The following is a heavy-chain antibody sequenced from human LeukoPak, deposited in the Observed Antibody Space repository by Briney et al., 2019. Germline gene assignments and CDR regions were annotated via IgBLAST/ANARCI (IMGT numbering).Heavy chain of an antibody. V-gene: IGHV4-4*07. J-gene: IGHJ4*02. CDR3: AGFGAGSYY. Sequence: TSETLSLTCTVSGGSISSSYCSWIRQPAGKGLEWIGRIYTTGSTDSTAFNPSLKSRVPMSVDTSKNQFSLKLGSVTAADTAVYYCAGFGAGSYYWGQGTLVTVSS. CDR1: GGSISSSY. CDR2: IYTTGST. D-gene: IGHD3-10*01.